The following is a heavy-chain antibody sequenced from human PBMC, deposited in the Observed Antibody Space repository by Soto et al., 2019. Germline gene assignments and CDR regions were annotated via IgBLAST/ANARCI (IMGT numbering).Heavy chain of an antibody. J-gene: IGHJ6*02. V-gene: IGHV3-30-3*01. CDR3: ARLPGPLVAVLYICPLDGREARADVDV. Sequence: QMQLVESGGGVVQPGGSLRLSCAASGFTFNYYPMHWVRQAPGKGLEWVAVVSFDGSNKYYADSVKGRFTISKDNSKNTLYLQMNSLRREDTADDYGARLPGPLVAVLYICPLDGREARADVDVWGQGTTVTVSS. D-gene: IGHD6-19*01. CDR1: GFTFNYYP. CDR2: VSFDGSNK.